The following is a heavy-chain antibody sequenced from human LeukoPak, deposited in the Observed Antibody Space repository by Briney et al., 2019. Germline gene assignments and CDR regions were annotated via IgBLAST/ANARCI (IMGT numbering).Heavy chain of an antibody. CDR2: IYHSGST. J-gene: IGHJ6*03. CDR1: GGSISSSSYY. V-gene: IGHV4-39*07. Sequence: SETLSLTCTVSGGSISSSSYYWGWIRQPPGKGLEWIGSIYHSGSTYYNPSLKSRVTISVDTSKNQFSLKLSSVTAADTAVYYCARAEWRGYYYYMDVWGKGTTVTVSS. D-gene: IGHD3-3*01. CDR3: ARAEWRGYYYYMDV.